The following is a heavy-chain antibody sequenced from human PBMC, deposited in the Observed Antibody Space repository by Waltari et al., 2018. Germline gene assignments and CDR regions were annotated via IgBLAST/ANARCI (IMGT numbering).Heavy chain of an antibody. J-gene: IGHJ4*02. Sequence: EVQLVESGGGLVQPGRSLRLSCTASGFTFGDDAMSWVRQAPGKGLEWVGFIRSKAYGGTTEYAASVKGRFTISRDDSKSIAYLQMNSLKTEDTAVYYCSRSTSPPDYWGQGTLVTVSS. CDR3: SRSTSPPDY. CDR2: IRSKAYGGTT. V-gene: IGHV3-49*04. CDR1: GFTFGDDA. D-gene: IGHD2-2*01.